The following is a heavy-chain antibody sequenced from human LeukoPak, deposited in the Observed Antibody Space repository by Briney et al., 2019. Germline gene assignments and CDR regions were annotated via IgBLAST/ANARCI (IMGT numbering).Heavy chain of an antibody. V-gene: IGHV3-48*02. Sequence: TGGSLRLSCAASGFSISNFWMHWVRQAPGEGLEWVSYISSNSGTIYYADSVKGRFTISRDNAKNSLYLQMNSLRDGDTAVYYCARDGIYYDSSGDYGYYYYGMDVWGQGTTVTVSS. J-gene: IGHJ6*02. CDR2: ISSNSGTI. D-gene: IGHD3-22*01. CDR3: ARDGIYYDSSGDYGYYYYGMDV. CDR1: GFSISNFW.